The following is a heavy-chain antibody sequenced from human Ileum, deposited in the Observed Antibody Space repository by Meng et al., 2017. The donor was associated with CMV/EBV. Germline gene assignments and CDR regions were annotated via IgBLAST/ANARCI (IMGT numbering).Heavy chain of an antibody. Sequence: HVPLQESGPGLVKASGTLSLTCTVSGGSISGYDWGWSRQPATKGLEWIGRVYSSGSTDYNPSLQSRVTMSVDTSKNQFSLKLSSVTAADTAVYYCARGSSSWAFDYWGQGTLVTVSS. CDR2: VYSSGST. CDR1: GGSISGYD. CDR3: ARGSSSWAFDY. D-gene: IGHD2-2*01. V-gene: IGHV4-4*07. J-gene: IGHJ4*02.